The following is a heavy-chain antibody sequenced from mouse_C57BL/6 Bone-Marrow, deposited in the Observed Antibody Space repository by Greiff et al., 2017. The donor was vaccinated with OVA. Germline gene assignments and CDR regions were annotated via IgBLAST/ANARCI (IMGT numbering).Heavy chain of an antibody. J-gene: IGHJ3*01. V-gene: IGHV5-4*01. CDR3: AREGSSPWFAY. CDR1: GFTFSSYA. CDR2: ISDGGSYT. Sequence: EVKLMESGGGLVKPGGSLKLSCAASGFTFSSYAMSWVRQTPEKRLEWVATISDGGSYTYYPDNVKGRFTITRDNAKNNTYLQMSHLKSADTAMYYCAREGSSPWFAYWGQGTLVTVSA. D-gene: IGHD1-1*01.